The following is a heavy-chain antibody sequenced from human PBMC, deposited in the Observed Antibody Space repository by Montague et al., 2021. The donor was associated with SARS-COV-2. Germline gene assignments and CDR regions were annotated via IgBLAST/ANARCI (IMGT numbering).Heavy chain of an antibody. Sequence: PALVKPTQSLTLTCSFSGFSLTTPGVGVGWVRQPPGKALEWLALIYWDGDTRYSPSLRGRLTITKDTSKNRVVLTMTNMDPVDTATYYCAVHLMQQDDYGDYFDAFNMWGHGTMVTVSS. CDR1: GFSLTTPGVG. CDR3: AVHLMQQDDYGDYFDAFNM. V-gene: IGHV2-5*02. D-gene: IGHD4-17*01. CDR2: IYWDGDT. J-gene: IGHJ3*02.